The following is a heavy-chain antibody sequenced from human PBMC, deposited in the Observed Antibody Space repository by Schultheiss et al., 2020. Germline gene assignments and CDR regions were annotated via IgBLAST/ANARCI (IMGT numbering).Heavy chain of an antibody. CDR2: INHSGST. Sequence: SETLSLTCTVSGYSISSGYYWSWIRQPPGKGLEWIGEINHSGSTNYNPSLKSRVTISVDTSKNQFSLKLSSVTAADTALYYCTRDPQIYSGSHEHFWGQGTLITVSS. D-gene: IGHD1-26*01. J-gene: IGHJ4*02. CDR1: GYSISSGYY. V-gene: IGHV4-38-2*02. CDR3: TRDPQIYSGSHEHF.